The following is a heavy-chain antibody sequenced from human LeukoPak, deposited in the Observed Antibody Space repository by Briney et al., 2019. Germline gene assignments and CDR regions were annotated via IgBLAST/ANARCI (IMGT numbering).Heavy chain of an antibody. CDR2: FSWNSGSI. V-gene: IGHV3-9*01. CDR3: AKGVRITMVRGAFDI. CDR1: GFTFDDYP. Sequence: GGSLRLSCAASGFTFDDYPMHWVRQAPGKGLEWVSGFSWNSGSIGYADSVKGRFTISRDNAKNSLYLQMNSLRAEDTALYYCAKGVRITMVRGAFDIWGQGTMVTVSS. J-gene: IGHJ3*02. D-gene: IGHD3-10*01.